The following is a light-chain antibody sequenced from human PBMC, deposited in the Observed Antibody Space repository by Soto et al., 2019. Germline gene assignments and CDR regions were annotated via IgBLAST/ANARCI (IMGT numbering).Light chain of an antibody. Sequence: DIQMTQSPSSLSAFVGDTVTITCRASQDISNFLAWYQQKPGKVPKLLIYAASTLQSGVPSRFSGSGSGTVFTLTISSLQPEDVATYYCQKCKIAPFTFGGGTKVEMK. CDR3: QKCKIAPFT. CDR2: AAS. CDR1: QDISNF. J-gene: IGKJ4*01. V-gene: IGKV1-27*01.